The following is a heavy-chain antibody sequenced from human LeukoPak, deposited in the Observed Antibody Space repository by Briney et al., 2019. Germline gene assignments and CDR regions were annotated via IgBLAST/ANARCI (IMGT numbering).Heavy chain of an antibody. Sequence: GGSLRLSCAASGFTFNSYWMHWVRQAPGKGLVWVSRINSDGSSTTYADSVKGRFTTSRDNAKNTLYLQMNSLRDEDSAVYFCARDRTSGYTYVSDYWGQGTLVTVSS. V-gene: IGHV3-74*01. CDR1: GFTFNSYW. CDR3: ARDRTSGYTYVSDY. D-gene: IGHD5-18*01. J-gene: IGHJ4*02. CDR2: INSDGSST.